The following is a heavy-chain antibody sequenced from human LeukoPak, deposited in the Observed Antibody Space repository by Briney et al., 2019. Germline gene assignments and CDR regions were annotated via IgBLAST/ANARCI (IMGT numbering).Heavy chain of an antibody. Sequence: ASVKVSCKVSGYTFTDFDINWVRQAPGRGLEWMGWMNPNSGNTVYAQKFQGRVTMTRDTSINTGRMELTSLTSEDTAVYYCARALDRSYYYVYLSWGQGTVISVSS. CDR3: ARALDRSYYYVYLS. J-gene: IGHJ5*02. CDR1: GYTFTDFD. CDR2: MNPNSGNT. D-gene: IGHD3-16*01. V-gene: IGHV1-8*01.